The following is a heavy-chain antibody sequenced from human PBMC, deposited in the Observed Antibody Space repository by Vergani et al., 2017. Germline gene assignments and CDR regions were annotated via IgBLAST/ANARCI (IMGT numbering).Heavy chain of an antibody. CDR2: IYYSGST. Sequence: QVQLQQWGAGLLKPSETLSLTCAVYGGSFSGYYWSWIRQPPGKGLEWIGYIYYSGSTYYNPSLKSRVTISVDTSKNQFSLKLSSVTAADTAVYYCASSPDYGDPRSWFDPWGQGTLVTVSS. J-gene: IGHJ5*02. CDR1: GGSFSGYY. D-gene: IGHD4-17*01. CDR3: ASSPDYGDPRSWFDP. V-gene: IGHV4-34*01.